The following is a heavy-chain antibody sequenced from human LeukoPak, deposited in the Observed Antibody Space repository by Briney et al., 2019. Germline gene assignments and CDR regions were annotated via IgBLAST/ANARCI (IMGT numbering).Heavy chain of an antibody. CDR3: AKGAIQTSYYDFWSGYYPYYYYYYMDV. D-gene: IGHD3-3*01. V-gene: IGHV3-33*06. CDR2: IWYDGSNK. Sequence: TGGSLRLSCAASGFTFSSYGMHWVRQAPGKGLEWVADIWYDGSNKYYADSVKGRFTISRDNSKNTLYLQMNSLRAEDTAVYYCAKGAIQTSYYDFWSGYYPYYYYYYMDVWGKGTTVTVSS. CDR1: GFTFSSYG. J-gene: IGHJ6*03.